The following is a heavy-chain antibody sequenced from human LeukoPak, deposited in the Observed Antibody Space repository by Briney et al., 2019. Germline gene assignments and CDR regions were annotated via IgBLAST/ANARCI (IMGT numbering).Heavy chain of an antibody. CDR3: ARLSQIQAAAGTCDY. J-gene: IGHJ4*02. V-gene: IGHV5-51*01. Sequence: GESLKISCKGSGYSFSDYWIGWVRQMPGKGLEWIGIIYPGDSDTTYSPSFQGQVTISADKSISTAYLQWSSLTDSDTAMYYCARLSQIQAAAGTCDYWGQGTLVTVSS. CDR1: GYSFSDYW. CDR2: IYPGDSDT. D-gene: IGHD6-13*01.